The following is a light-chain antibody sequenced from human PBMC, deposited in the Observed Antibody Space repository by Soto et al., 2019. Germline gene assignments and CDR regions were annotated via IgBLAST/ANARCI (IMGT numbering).Light chain of an antibody. CDR2: DAS. Sequence: EIVLTQSPATLSLSPGERATLSCRASQSVSSSLAWYQQKPGQAPRLLIYDASNRATGIPARFSGDGSATDFTLTINSLEPEDFAVYYCQQRTNWRYTFGQGTELEIK. CDR1: QSVSSS. J-gene: IGKJ2*01. CDR3: QQRTNWRYT. V-gene: IGKV3-11*01.